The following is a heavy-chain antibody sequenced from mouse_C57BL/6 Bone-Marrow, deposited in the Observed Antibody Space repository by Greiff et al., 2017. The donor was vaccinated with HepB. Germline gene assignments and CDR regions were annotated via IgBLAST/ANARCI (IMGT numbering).Heavy chain of an antibody. Sequence: QVQLKESGPGLVQPSQSLSITCTVSGFSLTSYGVHWVRQSPGKGLEWLGVIWRGGSTDYNAAFMSRLSITKDNSKSQVFFKMNSLQADDTAIYYCAKNPYDGYYFYAMDYWGQGTSVTVSS. V-gene: IGHV2-5*01. J-gene: IGHJ4*01. D-gene: IGHD2-3*01. CDR2: IWRGGST. CDR3: AKNPYDGYYFYAMDY. CDR1: GFSLTSYG.